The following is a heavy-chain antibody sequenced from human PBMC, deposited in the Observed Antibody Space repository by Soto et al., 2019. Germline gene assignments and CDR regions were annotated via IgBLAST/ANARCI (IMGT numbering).Heavy chain of an antibody. CDR3: AKGFNGAYSNWEY. V-gene: IGHV3-30*18. D-gene: IGHD2-15*01. J-gene: IGHJ4*02. CDR1: GFTFRNYG. Sequence: QVQLVESGGGVVQPGRSLRLSCAASGFTFRNYGMHWVRQAAGKGLEWVAGLSHDGVTKYYSDSVKGRVSISRDESRNTLFLQMNSLRPEETAMYYCAKGFNGAYSNWEYWGQGTLVTVSS. CDR2: LSHDGVTK.